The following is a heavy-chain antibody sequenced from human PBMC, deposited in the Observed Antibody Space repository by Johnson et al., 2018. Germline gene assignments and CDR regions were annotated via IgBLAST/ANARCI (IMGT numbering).Heavy chain of an antibody. CDR1: GFTFSSYD. D-gene: IGHD5-18*01. CDR2: ISYDGSNK. CDR3: AKRGRPQLWFLEDVDDGLDV. J-gene: IGHJ3*01. V-gene: IGHV3-30*18. Sequence: QVQLVQSGGGVVQPGKSLRLSCAASGFTFSSYDMHWVRQAPGKGLVWVAVISYDGSNKYYADPVKGRFVISRDNSKSTLCLQVNSVRAEDTALYYCAKRGRPQLWFLEDVDDGLDVWGQGTMVTVSS.